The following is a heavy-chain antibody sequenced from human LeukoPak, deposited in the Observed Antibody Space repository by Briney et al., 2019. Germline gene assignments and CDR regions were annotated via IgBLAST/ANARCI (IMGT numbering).Heavy chain of an antibody. J-gene: IGHJ4*02. CDR2: IGGSGIRT. D-gene: IGHD3-10*01. CDR3: ARRGADY. V-gene: IGHV3-23*01. Sequence: GGSLKLSCAASGFNFNYYAMTWVRQAPGKGLEWVSGIGGSGIRTYYADSVRGRFTVSRDNSKNILTLHLSSLRVEDTALYYCARRGADYWGQGTLVTVSS. CDR1: GFNFNYYA.